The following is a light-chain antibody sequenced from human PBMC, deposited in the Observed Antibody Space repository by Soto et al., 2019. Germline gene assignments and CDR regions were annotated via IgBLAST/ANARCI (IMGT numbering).Light chain of an antibody. CDR3: QQYGPSRT. CDR1: QSVSSSY. CDR2: GAS. J-gene: IGKJ1*01. Sequence: EIVLTQSPGTLSLSPGERATLSCRASQSVSSSYLAWYQQQPVQAPRLLIYGASSRATGIPDKFSGSGSGTDFTLTISRLEPEDFAVYYCQQYGPSRTFGQGTKVESK. V-gene: IGKV3-20*01.